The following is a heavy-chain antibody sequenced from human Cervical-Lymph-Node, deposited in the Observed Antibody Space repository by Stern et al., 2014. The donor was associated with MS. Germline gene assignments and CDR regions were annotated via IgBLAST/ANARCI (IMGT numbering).Heavy chain of an antibody. J-gene: IGHJ4*02. CDR3: ATDQGGIALY. CDR2: INPMFGTP. D-gene: IGHD6-13*01. CDR1: GGTFSINT. V-gene: IGHV1-69*01. Sequence: VHLVESGAEVKKPGSSVKVSCKTSGGTFSINTFSWVRQAPGQGLEWIGGINPMFGTPNYAQKFQGRVTTTADQSTSTVYLEVSSLTSQDTAVYFCATDQGGIALYWGQGTLVTVSS.